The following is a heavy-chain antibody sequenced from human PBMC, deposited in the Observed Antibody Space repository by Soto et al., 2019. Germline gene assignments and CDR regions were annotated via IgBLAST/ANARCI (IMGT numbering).Heavy chain of an antibody. Sequence: TLSLTCTVSGGSISSYYWSWIRQPPGKGLEWIGYIYYSGSTNYNPSLKSRVTISVDTSKNQFSLKLSSVTAADTAVYYCARDLYVTGTTYYYYYMDVWGKGTTVTV. CDR3: ARDLYVTGTTYYYYYMDV. J-gene: IGHJ6*03. V-gene: IGHV4-59*01. CDR2: IYYSGST. CDR1: GGSISSYY. D-gene: IGHD1-7*01.